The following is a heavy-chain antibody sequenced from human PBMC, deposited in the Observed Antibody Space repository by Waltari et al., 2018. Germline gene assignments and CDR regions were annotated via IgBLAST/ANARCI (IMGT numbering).Heavy chain of an antibody. CDR3: ARGLIDSGSLFGGSDY. D-gene: IGHD1-26*01. J-gene: IGHJ4*02. V-gene: IGHV1-69*10. CDR2: IIPILGIA. Sequence: QVQLVQSGAEVKKPGSSVKVSCKASGGTFSSYAISWVRQAPGQGLEWMGGIIPILGIANYAQKCQGRVTITADKSTSTAYMELSSLRSEDTAVYYCARGLIDSGSLFGGSDYWGQGTLVTVSS. CDR1: GGTFSSYA.